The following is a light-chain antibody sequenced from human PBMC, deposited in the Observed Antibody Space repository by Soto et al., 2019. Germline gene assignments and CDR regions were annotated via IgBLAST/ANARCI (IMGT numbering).Light chain of an antibody. CDR3: QQYNSYRWT. Sequence: DIQMTQSPSTLSASVGDRVTITCRASQSISSWLAWYQQKPGKAPKLLIYDASSLESGVPSRFSGSGSGTEFTLTISSLQPDDFATYYCQQYNSYRWTFGQATMVEIK. J-gene: IGKJ1*01. CDR1: QSISSW. V-gene: IGKV1-5*01. CDR2: DAS.